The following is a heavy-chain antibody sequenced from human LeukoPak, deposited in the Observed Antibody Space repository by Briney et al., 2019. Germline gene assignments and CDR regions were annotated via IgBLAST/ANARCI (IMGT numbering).Heavy chain of an antibody. D-gene: IGHD6-13*01. V-gene: IGHV4-39*07. Sequence: SETLSLTCTVSGGSISSSSYYWGWIRQPPGKGLEWIGSIYYSGSTYYNPSLKSRVTISVDTSKNQFSLQLNSATPEDTAVYYCAREPSIRGQQLHYYYYMDVWGKGTTVTVSS. J-gene: IGHJ6*03. CDR1: GGSISSSSYY. CDR2: IYYSGST. CDR3: AREPSIRGQQLHYYYYMDV.